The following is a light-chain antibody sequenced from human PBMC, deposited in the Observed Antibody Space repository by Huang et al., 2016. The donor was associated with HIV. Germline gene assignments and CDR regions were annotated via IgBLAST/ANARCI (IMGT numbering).Light chain of an antibody. CDR3: QQSYSTLIT. Sequence: IQMTQSPSSLSASVGDRVTITCRASQSIDGYLNWYQQKPWKAPKLLIPSASTLHTGVPPRFSGSGSGTDYTLIIDNLQPDDFATYFCQQSYSTLITFGQGSRLDTK. J-gene: IGKJ5*01. V-gene: IGKV1-39*01. CDR1: QSIDGY. CDR2: SAS.